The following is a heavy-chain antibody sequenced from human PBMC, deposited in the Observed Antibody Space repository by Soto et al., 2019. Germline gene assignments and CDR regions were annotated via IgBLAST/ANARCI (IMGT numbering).Heavy chain of an antibody. J-gene: IGHJ4*02. CDR2: IYSGGST. V-gene: IGHV3-66*01. CDR3: ATALRYFDWLLSPLLLDY. D-gene: IGHD3-9*01. Sequence: EVQLVESGGGLVQPGGSLRLSCAASGFTVSSNYMSCVRQAPGKGLEWVSVIYSGGSTYYADSVKGRFTISRDNSKNTLYLQMNSLRAEDTAVYYCATALRYFDWLLSPLLLDYWGQGTLVTVSS. CDR1: GFTVSSNY.